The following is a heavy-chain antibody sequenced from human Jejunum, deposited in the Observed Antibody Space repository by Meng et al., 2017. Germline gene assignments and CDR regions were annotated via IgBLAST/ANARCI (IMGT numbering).Heavy chain of an antibody. J-gene: IGHJ4*02. D-gene: IGHD4-17*01. CDR1: GFTFSSQA. V-gene: IGHV3-33*01. Sequence: GESLKISCGTSGFTFSSQAMHWVRQAPGKGLEWVAVIWYDGSNRFYADSVKGRFTISRDNSKSTLYLQMNSLRGEDTAVYYCARDRSGDYALDYWGQGTLVTVSS. CDR3: ARDRSGDYALDY. CDR2: IWYDGSNR.